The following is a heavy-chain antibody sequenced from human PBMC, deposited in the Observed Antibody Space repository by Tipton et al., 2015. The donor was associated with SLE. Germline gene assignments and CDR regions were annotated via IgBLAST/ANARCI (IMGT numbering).Heavy chain of an antibody. CDR3: ARGAAAAGTSFDY. Sequence: TLSLTCTVSGGSISSYYWSWIRQPPGKGLEWIGSIYYSGSTYYNPSLKSRVTISVDTSKNQFSLKLSSVTAADTAVYYCARGAAAAGTSFDYWGQGTLVTVSS. D-gene: IGHD6-13*01. CDR1: GGSISSYY. CDR2: IYYSGST. V-gene: IGHV4-59*12. J-gene: IGHJ4*02.